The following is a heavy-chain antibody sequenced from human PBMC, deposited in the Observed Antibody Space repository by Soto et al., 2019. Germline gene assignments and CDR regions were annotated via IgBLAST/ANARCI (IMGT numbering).Heavy chain of an antibody. CDR1: GYTFTSYY. Sequence: GASVKVSCRASGYTFTSYYMHWVRQAPGQGLEWMGIINPSGGSTSYAQKFQGRVTMTRDTSTSTVYMELSSLRSEDTAVYYCARDQYYYDSSGYYYTPNPFDYWGQGTLVTVSS. D-gene: IGHD3-22*01. CDR2: INPSGGST. J-gene: IGHJ4*02. CDR3: ARDQYYYDSSGYYYTPNPFDY. V-gene: IGHV1-46*01.